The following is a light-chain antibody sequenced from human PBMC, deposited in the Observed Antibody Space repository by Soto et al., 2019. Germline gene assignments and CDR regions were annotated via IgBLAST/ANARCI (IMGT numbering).Light chain of an antibody. Sequence: EIVMTQSPASLSVPPGERATLSCRASQSVSSNFAWYLQKPGQAPRLLIYGASTRATAVPARCTASGSGTEFTLTISSLQSDDFGVYYCQQYDTWPRTFGQGTKVDIK. V-gene: IGKV3-15*01. J-gene: IGKJ1*01. CDR1: QSVSSN. CDR3: QQYDTWPRT. CDR2: GAS.